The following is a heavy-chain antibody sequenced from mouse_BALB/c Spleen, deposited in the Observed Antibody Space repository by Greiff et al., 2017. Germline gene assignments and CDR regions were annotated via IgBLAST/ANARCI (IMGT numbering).Heavy chain of an antibody. CDR3: ARHIYYYGSLDY. CDR2: ISSGGGST. Sequence: EVQVVESGGGLVQPGGSRKLSCAASGFTFSSFGMHWVRQAPEKGLEWVAYISSGGGSTYYPDTVKGRFTISRDNAKNTLYLQMSSLKSEDTAMYYCARHIYYYGSLDYWGQGTTLTVSS. D-gene: IGHD1-1*01. CDR1: GFTFSSFG. V-gene: IGHV5-12-1*01. J-gene: IGHJ2*01.